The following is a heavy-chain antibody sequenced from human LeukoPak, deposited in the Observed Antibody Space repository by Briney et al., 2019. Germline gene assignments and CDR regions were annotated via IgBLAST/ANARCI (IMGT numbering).Heavy chain of an antibody. CDR1: GFTFSSYA. V-gene: IGHV3-23*01. CDR2: ISGSGGST. Sequence: GGSLRLSCAASGFTFSSYAMSWVRQAPGKGLEWVSAISGSGGSTYYADSVKGRFTIPRDNSKNTLYLQMNSLRAEDTAVYYCAKFSYDSSGYYYEVGYWGQGTLVTVSS. D-gene: IGHD3-22*01. J-gene: IGHJ4*02. CDR3: AKFSYDSSGYYYEVGY.